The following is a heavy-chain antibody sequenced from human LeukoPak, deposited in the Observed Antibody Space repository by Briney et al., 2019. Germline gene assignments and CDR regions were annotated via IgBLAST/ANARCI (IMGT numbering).Heavy chain of an antibody. J-gene: IGHJ4*02. V-gene: IGHV3-21*04. Sequence: GGSLRLPCAASGFTFSSYAMNWVRQAPGKGLEWVSSISSSSSYIYYADSVKGRFTISRDNSKNTLYLQMNSLRAEDTAVYYCAKTPTLDQWRLDFDYWGQGTLVTVSS. D-gene: IGHD6-19*01. CDR1: GFTFSSYA. CDR2: ISSSSSYI. CDR3: AKTPTLDQWRLDFDY.